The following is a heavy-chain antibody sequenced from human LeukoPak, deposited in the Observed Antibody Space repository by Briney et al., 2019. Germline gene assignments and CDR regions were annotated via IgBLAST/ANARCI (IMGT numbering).Heavy chain of an antibody. V-gene: IGHV4-34*01. Sequence: SETLSLTCAVYGGSFSGYYWSWIRQPPGKGLEWIGEINHSGSTNYNPSRKSRVTISVDTSKNQFSLKLSSVTAADTAVYYCARPGWFDPWGQGTLVTVSS. J-gene: IGHJ5*02. CDR1: GGSFSGYY. D-gene: IGHD3-10*01. CDR2: INHSGST. CDR3: ARPGWFDP.